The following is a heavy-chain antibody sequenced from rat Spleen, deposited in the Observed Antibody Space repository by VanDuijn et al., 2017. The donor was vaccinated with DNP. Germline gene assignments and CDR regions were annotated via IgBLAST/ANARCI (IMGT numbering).Heavy chain of an antibody. Sequence: EVQLVESGGGLVQPGRSLKLSCAASGFTFNDYGMAWVRQAPKKGLEWVASISASGGSTSYRDSVKGRFTISRDNAKSTLYLEMDSLRSEDTATYYCATQVHNSGSSWGQGVMVTVSS. CDR3: ATQVHNSGSS. CDR2: ISASGGST. V-gene: IGHV5-19*01. D-gene: IGHD4-3*01. CDR1: GFTFNDYG. J-gene: IGHJ2*01.